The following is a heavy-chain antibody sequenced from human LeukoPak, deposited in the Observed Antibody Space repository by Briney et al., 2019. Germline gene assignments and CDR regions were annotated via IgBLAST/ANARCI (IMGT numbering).Heavy chain of an antibody. CDR2: IIPIFGTA. CDR1: GGTFSSYA. V-gene: IGHV1-69*06. CDR3: ARSSSVTIPGYYFDY. Sequence: GASVKVSCKASGGTFSSYAISWVRQAPGQGLEWMGGIIPIFGTANYAQKSQGRVTITADKSTSTAYMELSSLRSEDTAVYYCARSSSVTIPGYYFDYWGQGTLVTVSS. J-gene: IGHJ4*02. D-gene: IGHD2-21*01.